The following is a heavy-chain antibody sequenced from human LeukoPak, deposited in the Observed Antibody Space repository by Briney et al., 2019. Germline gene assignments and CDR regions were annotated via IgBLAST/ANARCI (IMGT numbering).Heavy chain of an antibody. D-gene: IGHD6-19*01. CDR2: ISSSSSYI. CDR3: AISSGLDY. CDR1: GFTFSSYG. V-gene: IGHV3-21*01. Sequence: GGSLRLSCAASGFTFSSYGMHWVRQAPGKGLEWVSSISSSSSYIYYADSVKGRFTISRDNAKNSLYLQMNSLRAEDTAVYYCAISSGLDYWGQGTLVTVSS. J-gene: IGHJ4*02.